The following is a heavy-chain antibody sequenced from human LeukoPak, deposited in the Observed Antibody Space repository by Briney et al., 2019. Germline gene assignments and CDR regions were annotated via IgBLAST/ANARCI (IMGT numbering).Heavy chain of an antibody. Sequence: GGSLRLSCAASGFTFSSHDMHWVRQATGKGLEWVSAIGIAGDTYYTGSVKGRFTISIENAKNSLYLQMNSRRAGDTAVYYCARGVQQNWYCDLWGRGTLVTVSS. CDR1: GFTFSSHD. CDR3: ARGVQQNWYCDL. V-gene: IGHV3-13*01. D-gene: IGHD1-1*01. CDR2: IGIAGDT. J-gene: IGHJ2*01.